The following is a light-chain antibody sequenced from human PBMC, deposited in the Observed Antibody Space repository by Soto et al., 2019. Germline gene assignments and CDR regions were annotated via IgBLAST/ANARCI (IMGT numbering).Light chain of an antibody. CDR1: SSDVGGYTY. Sequence: QSVLTPPRSVSGSPGQSVSISCTGTSSDVGGYTYVSWYQQHPGKAPRVMIYDVSKRPSGVPDRFSCSKSGNTASLIISGLQSEDEAEYYCCSYAGRYTDVFGTGTKVTVL. J-gene: IGLJ1*01. V-gene: IGLV2-11*01. CDR3: CSYAGRYTDV. CDR2: DVS.